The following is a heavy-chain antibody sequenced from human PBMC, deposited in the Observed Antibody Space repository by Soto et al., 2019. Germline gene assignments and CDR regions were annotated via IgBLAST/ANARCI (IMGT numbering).Heavy chain of an antibody. CDR3: ARASMVRGVIPNYYYYYGMDV. V-gene: IGHV5-51*01. J-gene: IGHJ6*02. Sequence: GESLKISCKGSGYSFTSYWIGWVRQIPGKGLEWMGIIYPGDSDTRYSPSFQGQVTISADKSISTAYLQWSSLKASDTAMYYCARASMVRGVIPNYYYYYGMDVWGQGTTVTVSS. CDR2: IYPGDSDT. CDR1: GYSFTSYW. D-gene: IGHD3-10*01.